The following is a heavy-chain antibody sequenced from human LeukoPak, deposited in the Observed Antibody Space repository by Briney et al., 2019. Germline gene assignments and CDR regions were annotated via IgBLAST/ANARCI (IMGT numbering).Heavy chain of an antibody. V-gene: IGHV3-11*04. Sequence: GGSLRLSCAASGFTFSDYYMSWIRQAPGKGLEWVSTIKGIGPTTYYADSVKGRFTISRDNARNSLFLQMSSLRAEDTAVYYCARERHSSSSDAFDIWGQGTMVTVSS. CDR1: GFTFSDYY. CDR2: IKGIGPTT. D-gene: IGHD6-13*01. J-gene: IGHJ3*02. CDR3: ARERHSSSSDAFDI.